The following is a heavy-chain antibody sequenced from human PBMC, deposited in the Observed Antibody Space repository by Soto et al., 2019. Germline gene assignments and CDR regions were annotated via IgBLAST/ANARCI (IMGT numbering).Heavy chain of an antibody. Sequence: SYYLRWIRQPPGKGLEWIGYIYYSGSTNYNPSLKSRVTISVDTSKNQFSLKLSSVTAADTAVYYCARGGSSWTQNWFDPWGQGTLVTVSS. V-gene: IGHV4-59*01. CDR2: IYYSGST. CDR1: SYY. CDR3: ARGGSSWTQNWFDP. J-gene: IGHJ5*02. D-gene: IGHD6-13*01.